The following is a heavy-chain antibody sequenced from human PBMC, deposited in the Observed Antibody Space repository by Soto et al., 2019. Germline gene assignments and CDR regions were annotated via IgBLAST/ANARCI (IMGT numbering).Heavy chain of an antibody. Sequence: GASVKVSCKASGYTFTSYYMHWVRQAPGQGLEWMGIINPSGGNTGYAQKFQGRVTMTRNTSISTAYMELSSLRSEDTAAYYCARVLSWASYYDFWSGYYNYYYYGMDVWGQGTTVTVSS. CDR2: INPSGGNT. D-gene: IGHD3-3*01. CDR1: GYTFTSYY. CDR3: ARVLSWASYYDFWSGYYNYYYYGMDV. V-gene: IGHV1-46*01. J-gene: IGHJ6*02.